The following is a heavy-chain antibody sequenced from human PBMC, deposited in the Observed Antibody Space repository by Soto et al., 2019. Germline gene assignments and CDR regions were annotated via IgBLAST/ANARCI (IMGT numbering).Heavy chain of an antibody. V-gene: IGHV1-2*02. Sequence: ASVKVSCKASGYTFTGYYMHWVRQAPGQGLEWMGWINPNSGGTNYAQKFQGRVTMTRDASISTAYMELSRLRSDDTAVYYCARTTTYCSGGSCYSKYYYGMDVWGQGTTVTVSS. CDR2: INPNSGGT. J-gene: IGHJ6*02. CDR1: GYTFTGYY. D-gene: IGHD2-15*01. CDR3: ARTTTYCSGGSCYSKYYYGMDV.